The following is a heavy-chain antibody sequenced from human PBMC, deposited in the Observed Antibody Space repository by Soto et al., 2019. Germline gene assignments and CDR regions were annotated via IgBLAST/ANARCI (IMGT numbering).Heavy chain of an antibody. V-gene: IGHV3-23*01. J-gene: IGHJ4*02. CDR1: GFIFSNHA. CDR2: ITDSGGST. CDR3: AKDEFDY. Sequence: EVHLLESGGGLVQPGESLRLSCAASGFIFSNHAMSWVRQAPGKGLEWVSAITDSGGSTYYADSVKGRFTVSRDNSKNTLYPQMNSLRAEDTALYYCAKDEFDYWGQGTLVTVSS.